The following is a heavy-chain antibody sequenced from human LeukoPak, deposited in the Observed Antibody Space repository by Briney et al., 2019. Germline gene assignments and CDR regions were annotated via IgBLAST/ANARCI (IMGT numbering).Heavy chain of an antibody. J-gene: IGHJ4*02. CDR2: ISGRDDSI. CDR3: AKWGDYDVLTGYYDSDY. CDR1: GFSFSNYA. Sequence: GGSLRLSCAASGFSFSNYAMSWVRQVPGKGLEWVSAISGRDDSIYYADSVKGRFTISRDTSKNTLYLQMNSLRAEDTAVYYCAKWGDYDVLTGYYDSDYWGQGTLVTVSS. D-gene: IGHD3-9*01. V-gene: IGHV3-23*01.